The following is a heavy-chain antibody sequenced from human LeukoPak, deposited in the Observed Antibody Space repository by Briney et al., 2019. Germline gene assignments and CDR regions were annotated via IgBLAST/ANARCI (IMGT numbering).Heavy chain of an antibody. CDR3: ARGPCHSGSYFVY. D-gene: IGHD1-26*01. CDR2: ISSDGSRT. CDR1: VFTFNTYW. V-gene: IGHV3-74*03. J-gene: IGHJ4*02. Sequence: VGALRLSCAASVFTFNTYWMYWVCQGSGKGLVWVSRISSDGSRTKYADSVEGRVTISRDNAKNTLYLQMDSLRAEDTAVYYCARGPCHSGSYFVYWGQRTLVSVSS.